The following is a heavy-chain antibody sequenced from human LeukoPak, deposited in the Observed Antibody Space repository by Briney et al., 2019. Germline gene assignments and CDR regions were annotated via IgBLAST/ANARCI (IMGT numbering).Heavy chain of an antibody. CDR2: ISGSSRTI. CDR3: ARDTGSSSWYRFDQ. CDR1: GLSFSTYS. V-gene: IGHV3-48*01. Sequence: PGGSLRLSCAASGLSFSTYSMNWVRQAPGKGLKWLSYISGSSRTIYYADSVMGRFTISRDNAKSSLYLQMNSLRVEDTAVYYCARDTGSSSWYRFDQWGQGTLVTVSS. J-gene: IGHJ4*02. D-gene: IGHD6-13*01.